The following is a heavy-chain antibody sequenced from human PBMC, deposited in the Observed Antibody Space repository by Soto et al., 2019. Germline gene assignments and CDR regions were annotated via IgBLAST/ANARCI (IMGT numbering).Heavy chain of an antibody. V-gene: IGHV4-34*01. Sequence: SETLSLTCAVSGGSLRGHYWSWIRQSPEKGLEWIGEINHSGFANYNPTLKSRVTISRDASKNQFSLRLSSMTAADSAVYFCARAAVKLGATLFDSWGQGTLVTVSS. CDR1: GGSLRGHY. CDR3: ARAAVKLGATLFDS. J-gene: IGHJ4*02. D-gene: IGHD1-26*01. CDR2: INHSGFA.